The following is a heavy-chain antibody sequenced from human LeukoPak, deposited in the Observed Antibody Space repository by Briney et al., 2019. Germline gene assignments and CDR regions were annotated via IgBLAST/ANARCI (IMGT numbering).Heavy chain of an antibody. CDR2: VYSGGTT. CDR3: VRLSPSGFDGAFEF. J-gene: IGHJ3*01. Sequence: PGGSLRLSCAASGFTVSSNYMTWVRQAAGKGPEWVSVVYSGGTTYYADSVKGRFTISRDSSKNTVFLQMDNLRGEDTAVYYCVRLSPSGFDGAFEFWGQGTMVTVSS. D-gene: IGHD3-16*01. CDR1: GFTVSSNY. V-gene: IGHV3-53*01.